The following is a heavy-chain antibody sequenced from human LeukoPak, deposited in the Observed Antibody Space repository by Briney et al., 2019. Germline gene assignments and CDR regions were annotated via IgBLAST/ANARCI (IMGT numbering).Heavy chain of an antibody. CDR3: ARRDPYGDYTS. Sequence: PSQTLSLTCGVSGDSISSGGYSWSWIRQPPGKGLEWIGNIYHSGSIYYNPSLKSRVTISVDTSKNQFSLKLSSVTAADTAVYYCARRDPYGDYTSWGQGTLVTVSS. D-gene: IGHD4-17*01. CDR2: IYHSGSI. V-gene: IGHV4-30-2*03. CDR1: GDSISSGGYS. J-gene: IGHJ4*02.